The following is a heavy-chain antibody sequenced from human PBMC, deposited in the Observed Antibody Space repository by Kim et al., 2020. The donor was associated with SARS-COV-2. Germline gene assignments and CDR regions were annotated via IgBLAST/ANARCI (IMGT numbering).Heavy chain of an antibody. V-gene: IGHV1-69*01. D-gene: IGHD2-15*01. Sequence: KFQGRVTITADESTSTAYMELSSLRSEDTAVYYCARTSSGGSPSLWWFDPWGQGTLVTVSS. CDR3: ARTSSGGSPSLWWFDP. J-gene: IGHJ5*02.